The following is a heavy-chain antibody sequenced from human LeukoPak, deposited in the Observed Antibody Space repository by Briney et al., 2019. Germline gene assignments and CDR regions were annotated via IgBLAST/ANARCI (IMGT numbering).Heavy chain of an antibody. CDR3: TTDYDSSGRTYFDY. CDR2: IKSKTDGGTT. D-gene: IGHD3-22*01. J-gene: IGHJ4*02. Sequence: GGSLRLSCAASGFTFSNAWMSWVRQAPGKGLEWVGRIKSKTDGGTTDYAAPVKGRFTISRDDSKNTLYLQMNSLKTEDTAVYYCTTDYDSSGRTYFDYWGQGTLVTVSS. CDR1: GFTFSNAW. V-gene: IGHV3-15*01.